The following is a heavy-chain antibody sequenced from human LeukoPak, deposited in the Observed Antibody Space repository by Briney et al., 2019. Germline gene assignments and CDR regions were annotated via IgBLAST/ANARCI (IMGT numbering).Heavy chain of an antibody. V-gene: IGHV1-18*01. D-gene: IGHD3-9*01. Sequence: GASVKVSCKASGYTFTSYGISWVRQAPGQGLEWMGWISAYNGNTNYAQKLQGRVTMTTDTSTSTAYMELRSLRSDDTAVYYCARFAYYDILTGYRGYYMDVWGKGTTVTISS. CDR2: ISAYNGNT. CDR3: ARFAYYDILTGYRGYYMDV. J-gene: IGHJ6*03. CDR1: GYTFTSYG.